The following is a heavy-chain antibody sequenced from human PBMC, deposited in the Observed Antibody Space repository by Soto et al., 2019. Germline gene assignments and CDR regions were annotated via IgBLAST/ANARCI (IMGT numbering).Heavy chain of an antibody. Sequence: QVQLQQWGAGLLKPSETLSLTCAVYGGSFSGYYWSWIRQPPGKGLEWIGEINHSGSTNYNPSLKSRVTISVDTSKIQFSLKLSSVTAADTAVYYCARGGTGDYGDYGDYYFDYWGQGTLVTVSS. V-gene: IGHV4-34*01. CDR1: GGSFSGYY. J-gene: IGHJ4*02. CDR2: INHSGST. CDR3: ARGGTGDYGDYGDYYFDY. D-gene: IGHD4-17*01.